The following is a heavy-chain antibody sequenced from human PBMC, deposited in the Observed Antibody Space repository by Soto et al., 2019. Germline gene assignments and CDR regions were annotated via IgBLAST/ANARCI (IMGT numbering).Heavy chain of an antibody. CDR2: IWYDGSNK. Sequence: GGSLRLSCAASGFTFSSYGMHWVRQAPGKGLEWVAVIWYDGSNKYYADSVKGRFTISRDNSKNTLYLQMNSLRAEDTAVYYCAREASAQHIVVVTASGFDYWGQGTLVTVSS. CDR3: AREASAQHIVVVTASGFDY. D-gene: IGHD2-21*02. CDR1: GFTFSSYG. V-gene: IGHV3-33*01. J-gene: IGHJ4*02.